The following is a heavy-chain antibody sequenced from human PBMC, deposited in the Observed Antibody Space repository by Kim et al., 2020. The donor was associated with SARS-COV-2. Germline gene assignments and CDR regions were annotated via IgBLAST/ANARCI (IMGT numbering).Heavy chain of an antibody. D-gene: IGHD2-2*01. CDR1: GFTFSSYA. Sequence: GGSLRLSCAASGFTFSSYAMSWVRQAPGKGLEWVSAISGSGGSTYYADSVKGRFTISRDNSKNTLYLQMNSLRAEDTAVYYCAIPPGYCSSTSCRGYFDYWGQGTLVTVSS. CDR2: ISGSGGST. V-gene: IGHV3-23*01. J-gene: IGHJ4*02. CDR3: AIPPGYCSSTSCRGYFDY.